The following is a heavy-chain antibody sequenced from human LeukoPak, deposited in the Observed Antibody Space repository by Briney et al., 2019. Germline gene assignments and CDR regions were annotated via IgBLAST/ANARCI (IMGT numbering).Heavy chain of an antibody. V-gene: IGHV1-69*04. Sequence: ASVKVSCKASGGTFSSYAISWVRQAPGQGLEWMGRIIPILGIANYAQKFQGRVTITADKSTSTAYMELSSLRSDDTAVYYCARDQSPALRTITGYDYWGQGTLVTVSS. CDR1: GGTFSSYA. CDR3: ARDQSPALRTITGYDY. CDR2: IIPILGIA. D-gene: IGHD1-20*01. J-gene: IGHJ4*02.